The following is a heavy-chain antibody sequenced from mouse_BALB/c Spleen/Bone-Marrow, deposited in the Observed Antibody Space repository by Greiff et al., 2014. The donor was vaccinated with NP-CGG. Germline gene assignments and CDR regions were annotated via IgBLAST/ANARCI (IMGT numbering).Heavy chain of an antibody. CDR3: AHDGLLPGMDY. J-gene: IGHJ4*01. Sequence: QVQLQQSGAELVKPGASVRLSCKASGYTFTSYDINWVRQRPEQGLEWIGWIFPGDNSTKYNEKFKGKATLTTDKSSSTAYMQLSRLTSADSAVYFCAHDGLLPGMDYWGQGTSVTVSS. CDR1: GYTFTSYD. D-gene: IGHD2-3*01. V-gene: IGHV1S56*01. CDR2: IFPGDNST.